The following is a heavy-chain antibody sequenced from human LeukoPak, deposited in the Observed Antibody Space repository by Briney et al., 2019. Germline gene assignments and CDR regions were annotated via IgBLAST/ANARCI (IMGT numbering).Heavy chain of an antibody. V-gene: IGHV5-51*01. D-gene: IGHD3-22*01. Sequence: KVSCKASGYSFTSYWIGWVRQMPGKGLEWMGIIYPGDSDTRYSPSFQGQVTISADKSISTAYLQWSSLKASDTAMYYCARVYDSSGYAFDYWGQGTLVTVSS. CDR2: IYPGDSDT. CDR1: GYSFTSYW. J-gene: IGHJ4*02. CDR3: ARVYDSSGYAFDY.